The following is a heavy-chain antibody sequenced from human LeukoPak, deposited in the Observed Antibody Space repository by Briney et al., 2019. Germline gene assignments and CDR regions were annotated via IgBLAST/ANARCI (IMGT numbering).Heavy chain of an antibody. CDR2: INPNSGGT. J-gene: IGHJ5*02. V-gene: IGHV1-2*02. CDR3: ARSGLLIPVGWFDP. Sequence: ASVKVSCKASGYTFTGYYMHWVRQAPGQGLEWMGWINPNSGGTNYAQKFQGRVTMPRDTFISTAYMELSRLRSDDTAVYYWARSGLLIPVGWFDPWGQGTLVTVSS. D-gene: IGHD2-15*01. CDR1: GYTFTGYY.